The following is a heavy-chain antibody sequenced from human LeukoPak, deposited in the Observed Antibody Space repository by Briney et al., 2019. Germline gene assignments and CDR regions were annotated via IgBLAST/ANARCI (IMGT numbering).Heavy chain of an antibody. J-gene: IGHJ4*02. CDR3: GRGLAD. Sequence: GGSLRLSCAVSGFTFSDHYMDWVRQAPGKGLEWVGRTRNKTKSYSTEYAASVKGRFTISRDDSKNSLYLQMNSLKTEDTAVYYCGRGLADWGQGTLVTVSS. CDR1: GFTFSDHY. V-gene: IGHV3-72*01. CDR2: TRNKTKSYST.